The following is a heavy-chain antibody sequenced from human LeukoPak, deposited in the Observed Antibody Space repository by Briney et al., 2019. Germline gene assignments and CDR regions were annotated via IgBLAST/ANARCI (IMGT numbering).Heavy chain of an antibody. CDR3: AREGYYDSSGYKGSHYYFDY. J-gene: IGHJ4*02. D-gene: IGHD3-22*01. Sequence: PGGSLRLSCAASGFTFSSYWMSWVRQAPGKGREWVSSISSSSSYIYYADSVKGRFTISRDNAKNSLYLQMNSLRAEDTAVYYCAREGYYDSSGYKGSHYYFDYWGQGTLVTVSS. CDR1: GFTFSSYW. V-gene: IGHV3-21*01. CDR2: ISSSSSYI.